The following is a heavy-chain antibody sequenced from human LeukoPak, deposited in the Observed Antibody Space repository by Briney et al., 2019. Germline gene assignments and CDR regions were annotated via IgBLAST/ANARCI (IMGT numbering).Heavy chain of an antibody. D-gene: IGHD2/OR15-2a*01. Sequence: GGSLRLSCAASGSYWMHWVRQAPGKGLVWVSHINSDGSWTSYADSVKGRFTISKDNAKNTVYLQMDNLRAEDTAVYYCVSFYETYWGRGTLVTVSS. CDR1: GSYW. J-gene: IGHJ4*02. CDR2: INSDGSWT. V-gene: IGHV3-74*01. CDR3: VSFYETY.